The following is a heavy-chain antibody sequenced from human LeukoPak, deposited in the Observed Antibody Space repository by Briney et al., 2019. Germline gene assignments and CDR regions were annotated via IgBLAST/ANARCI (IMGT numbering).Heavy chain of an antibody. CDR1: GLTFKNYA. CDR2: ISGSGDYT. Sequence: GGSLRLSCAASGLTFKNYAMTWVRQAPGKVLQWVSTISGSGDYTYYADSVKGRFTISRDNSKNTLYLQMNSLRAEDTAVYYCAQDPRIAVESAHSDYWGQGTLVTVSS. J-gene: IGHJ4*02. V-gene: IGHV3-23*01. D-gene: IGHD6-19*01. CDR3: AQDPRIAVESAHSDY.